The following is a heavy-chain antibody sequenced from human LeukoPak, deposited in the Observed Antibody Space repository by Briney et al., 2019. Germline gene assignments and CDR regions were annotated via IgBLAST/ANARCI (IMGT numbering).Heavy chain of an antibody. Sequence: GKSLRLSCAASGFTFSGFGMYWVHQAPGKGLEWVAVIWYDGSNKYYADSVKGRFTISRDNPKNTLYVQMNSLRAEDTAVYYCARGRGADYGGNSGYFDYWGQGTLVTVSS. J-gene: IGHJ4*02. CDR3: ARGRGADYGGNSGYFDY. V-gene: IGHV3-33*07. D-gene: IGHD4-23*01. CDR1: GFTFSGFG. CDR2: IWYDGSNK.